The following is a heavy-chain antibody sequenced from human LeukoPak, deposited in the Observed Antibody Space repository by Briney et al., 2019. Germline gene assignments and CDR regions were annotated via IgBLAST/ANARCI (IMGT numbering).Heavy chain of an antibody. CDR2: ISYDGSNK. CDR3: AKGMTTVTTDAFDI. D-gene: IGHD4-17*01. Sequence: GGSLRLSCAASGFTFSSYAMHWVRQAPGKGLEWVAVISYDGSNKYYADSVKGRFTISRDNSKNTLYLQMNSLRAEDTAAYYCAKGMTTVTTDAFDIWGQGTMVTVSS. CDR1: GFTFSSYA. V-gene: IGHV3-30-3*01. J-gene: IGHJ3*02.